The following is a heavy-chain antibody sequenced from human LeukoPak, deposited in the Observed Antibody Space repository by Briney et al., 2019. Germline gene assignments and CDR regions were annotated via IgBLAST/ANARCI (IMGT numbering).Heavy chain of an antibody. J-gene: IGHJ4*02. CDR3: ARRAGAYSHPYDY. Sequence: GGSLRLSCSASGFTFSSYGMSWVRQAPGKGLEWVSGISGSGGSTYFADSVKGRFTISRDNSKNTLYLQMNSLRVEDTAVYYCARRAGAYSHPYDYWGQGTLVTVSS. D-gene: IGHD4/OR15-4a*01. V-gene: IGHV3-23*01. CDR1: GFTFSSYG. CDR2: ISGSGGST.